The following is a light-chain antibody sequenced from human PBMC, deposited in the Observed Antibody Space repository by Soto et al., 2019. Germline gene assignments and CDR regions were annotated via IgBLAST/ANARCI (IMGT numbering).Light chain of an antibody. V-gene: IGLV2-14*01. Sequence: LTQPASVSGSPGQSITISCTGTSSDVGGYNYVSWYQQHPGKAPKLMIYEVSNRPSEVSGRFSGSKSGSTASLTISGLQAEDEADYYCSSYTSSSTFYVFGTGTKVTVL. CDR3: SSYTSSSTFYV. CDR2: EVS. CDR1: SSDVGGYNY. J-gene: IGLJ1*01.